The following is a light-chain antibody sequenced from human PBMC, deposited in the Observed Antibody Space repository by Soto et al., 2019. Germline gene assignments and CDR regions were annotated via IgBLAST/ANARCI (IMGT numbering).Light chain of an antibody. CDR3: MQSKQLPIT. CDR1: QSPIYSDGKTY. V-gene: IGKV2D-29*01. J-gene: IGKJ4*01. CDR2: EVS. Sequence: DIVMTQTPLSLSVTPGQPAAVSCKSSQSPIYSDGKTYLYWYLQKAGQPPQLLIYEVSKRFSGEPDRFSGSGSGTDFTLRISRVEAEDVGDYYCMQSKQLPITFGGGTKVEIK.